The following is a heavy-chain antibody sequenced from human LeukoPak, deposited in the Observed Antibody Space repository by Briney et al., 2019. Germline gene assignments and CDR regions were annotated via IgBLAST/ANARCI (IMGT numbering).Heavy chain of an antibody. D-gene: IGHD3-10*01. CDR2: ISGSGGRI. CDR1: GFTFSSFT. J-gene: IGHJ4*02. CDR3: ARYYGSGNY. Sequence: GGSLRLSCAASGFTFSSFTMSWVRQAPGKGLEWVSSISGSGGRIYYADSVKGRFTISRDNSKNTLYLQMNSLRAEDTAVYYCARYYGSGNYWGQGTLVTVSS. V-gene: IGHV3-23*01.